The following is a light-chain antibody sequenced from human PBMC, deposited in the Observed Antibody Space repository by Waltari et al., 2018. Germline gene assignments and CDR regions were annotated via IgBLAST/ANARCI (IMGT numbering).Light chain of an antibody. J-gene: IGKJ3*01. CDR2: AAS. Sequence: IQLTQSPSSLSPSVGDRVTITCRAGRTVSTYLNGYQQKPGKAPKLLIYAASILQSGVPSRFSGSGSGTEFSLTIASLQPEDSATYYCQQSFDSVFTFGPGTTVNV. CDR3: QQSFDSVFT. CDR1: RTVSTY. V-gene: IGKV1-39*01.